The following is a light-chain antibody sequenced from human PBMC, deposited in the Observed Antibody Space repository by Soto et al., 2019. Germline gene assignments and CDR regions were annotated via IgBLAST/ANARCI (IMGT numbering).Light chain of an antibody. CDR2: NVT. CDR3: SSFAVVETEV. CDR1: SSDVGSYNL. V-gene: IGLV2-23*02. J-gene: IGLJ3*02. Sequence: QSVLTQPASVSGSAGQSITISCTGTSSDVGSYNLVSWYQQHSGQAPQLIIYNVTKQPSGVSTRLSGAKSGNTASLTISGLQDEDEADYYCSSFAVVETEVFGGGTKLTVL.